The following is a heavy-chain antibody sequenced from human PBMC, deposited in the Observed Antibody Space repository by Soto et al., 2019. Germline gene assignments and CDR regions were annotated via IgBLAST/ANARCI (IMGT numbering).Heavy chain of an antibody. D-gene: IGHD6-13*01. V-gene: IGHV4-59*01. CDR3: ARDSRYSSSWQPATYYFDY. CDR2: IYYSGST. Sequence: PSETLSLTCTVSGGSISSYYWSWIRQPPGKGLEWIGYIYYSGSTNYNPSLKSRVTISVDTSKNQFSLKLSSVTAADTAVYYCARDSRYSSSWQPATYYFDYWGQGTLVTVSS. CDR1: GGSISSYY. J-gene: IGHJ4*02.